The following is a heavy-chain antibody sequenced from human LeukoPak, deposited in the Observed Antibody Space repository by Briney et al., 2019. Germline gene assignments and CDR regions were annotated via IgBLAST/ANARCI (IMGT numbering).Heavy chain of an antibody. D-gene: IGHD3-22*01. J-gene: IGHJ4*02. CDR2: IYYTGST. Sequence: PSETLSPTCTVSGGSISSSSYYWGWIRQPPGKGLEWIGTIYYTGSTYYNPSLKSRVTISIDTSKNQFSLRLSSVTAADTAVYFCARASNYFDILYWGQGTLVTVSS. CDR1: GGSISSSSYY. V-gene: IGHV4-39*01. CDR3: ARASNYFDILY.